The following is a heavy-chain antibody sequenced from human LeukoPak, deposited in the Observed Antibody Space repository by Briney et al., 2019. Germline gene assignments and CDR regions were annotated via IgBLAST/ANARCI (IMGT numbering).Heavy chain of an antibody. CDR3: ARHLATVTASRQYYYYGMDV. Sequence: GGALEISCKASGYSFTFTKNGLGWVRHRPGKGLEWMCIIYPVDSDTRYNPSFQGQVTISVDKSISTTYLQWSSLKASDTAIYYCARHLATVTASRQYYYYGMDVWGQGTTVTVSS. V-gene: IGHV5-51*01. D-gene: IGHD4-17*01. CDR1: GYSFTFTKNG. CDR2: IYPVDSDT. J-gene: IGHJ6*02.